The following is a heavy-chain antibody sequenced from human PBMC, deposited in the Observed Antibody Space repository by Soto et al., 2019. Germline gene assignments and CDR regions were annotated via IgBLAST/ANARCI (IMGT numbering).Heavy chain of an antibody. D-gene: IGHD6-19*01. CDR3: AYRTGWYRHDV. CDR2: IFHSGDT. J-gene: IGHJ3*01. Sequence: QVQLQESGPGLVKPSGTLSLTCAVSGDSISNSRWWTWVRQPPGKGLVWIGDIFHSGDTSYNPSLKSRVFISVDKSQNQFSLKVSSVTAADPAVYYCAYRTGWYRHDVWGQGTLVTVSS. CDR1: GDSISNSRW. V-gene: IGHV4-4*02.